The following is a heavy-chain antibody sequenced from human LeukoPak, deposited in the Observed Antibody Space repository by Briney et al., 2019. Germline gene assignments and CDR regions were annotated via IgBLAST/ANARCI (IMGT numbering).Heavy chain of an antibody. CDR2: IYYSGST. Sequence: PSETLSLACTVSGGSISSYYWSWIRQPPGKGLEWIGYIYYSGSTNYNPSLKSRVTISVDTSKNQFSLKLSSVTAADTAVYYCARGGYYGSGNDFRFDPWGQGTLVTVSS. CDR3: ARGGYYGSGNDFRFDP. V-gene: IGHV4-59*01. CDR1: GGSISSYY. D-gene: IGHD3-10*01. J-gene: IGHJ5*02.